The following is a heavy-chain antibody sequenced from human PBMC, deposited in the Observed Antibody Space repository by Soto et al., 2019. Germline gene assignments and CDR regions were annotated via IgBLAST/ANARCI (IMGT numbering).Heavy chain of an antibody. CDR2: ISAYNGNT. D-gene: IGHD2-8*01. V-gene: IGHV1-18*01. CDR3: ARGSGYCTNGVCYPVDY. CDR1: GYTFTSYG. Sequence: GASVKVSCKASGYTFTSYGISWVRQAPGQGLEWMGWISAYNGNTNYNPSLKSRVTISVDTSKNQFSLKLSSVTAADTAVYYCARGSGYCTNGVCYPVDYWGQGTLVTVSS. J-gene: IGHJ4*02.